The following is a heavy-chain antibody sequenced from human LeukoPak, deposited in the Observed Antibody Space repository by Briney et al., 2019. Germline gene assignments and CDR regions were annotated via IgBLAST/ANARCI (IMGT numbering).Heavy chain of an antibody. D-gene: IGHD3-16*02. CDR2: FDPEDGET. V-gene: IGHV1-24*01. CDR3: ATSISSIMITFGGVIVPNWFDP. Sequence: ASAKVSCKVSGYTLTESSMHWVRQAPGKGLEWMGGFDPEDGETIYAQKFQGRVTMTEDTSTGTAYMELSSLRSEDTAVYYCATSISSIMITFGGVIVPNWFDPWGQGTLVTVSS. J-gene: IGHJ5*02. CDR1: GYTLTESS.